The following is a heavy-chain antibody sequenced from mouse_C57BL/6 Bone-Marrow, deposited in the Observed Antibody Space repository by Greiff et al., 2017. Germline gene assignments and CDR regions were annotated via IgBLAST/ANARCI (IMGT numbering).Heavy chain of an antibody. CDR3: TTDGPDSIDY. CDR1: GFNIKDDY. J-gene: IGHJ4*01. D-gene: IGHD1-2*01. CDR2: IDPGNGDT. V-gene: IGHV14-4*01. Sequence: VQLKQSGAELVRPGASVKLSCTASGFNIKDDYMHWVKQRPGQGLEWIGWIDPGNGDTEYTSKFPGKATLTADTSSNTAYLQLSSLTSEDTAVYCCTTDGPDSIDYWGQGTSVTVSS.